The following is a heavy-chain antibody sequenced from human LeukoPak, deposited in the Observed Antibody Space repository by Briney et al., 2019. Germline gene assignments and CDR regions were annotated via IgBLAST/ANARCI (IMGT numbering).Heavy chain of an antibody. J-gene: IGHJ4*02. CDR3: ARIVPYNYGYVDY. D-gene: IGHD5-18*01. V-gene: IGHV4-59*01. CDR2: IYYSGTT. Sequence: SETLSLTCTVSGGSISSYYWSWIRQPPGKGLEWIGYIYYSGTTNYNPSLRSRVTISVDTSKNQLSLKLNSVTAADTAVYYCARIVPYNYGYVDYWGQGTLVTVSS. CDR1: GGSISSYY.